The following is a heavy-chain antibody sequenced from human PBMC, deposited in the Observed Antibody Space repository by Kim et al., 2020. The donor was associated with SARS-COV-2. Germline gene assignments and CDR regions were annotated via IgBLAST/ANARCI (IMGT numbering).Heavy chain of an antibody. CDR1: GFTFSSYA. Sequence: GGSLRLSCVASGFTFSSYAMHWVRQAPGKGLEWVAVIWHDGSNRDYVDSVKGRFTISRDNFKNTLNLQMNSLRAEDTAVYYCAGDIRSYYYMDVWGKGTT. V-gene: IGHV3-33*01. J-gene: IGHJ6*03. CDR2: IWHDGSNR. CDR3: AGDIRSYYYMDV.